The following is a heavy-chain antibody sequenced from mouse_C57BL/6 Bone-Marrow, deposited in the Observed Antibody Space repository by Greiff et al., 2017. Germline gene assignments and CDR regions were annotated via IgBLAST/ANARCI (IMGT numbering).Heavy chain of an antibody. Sequence: QVQLQQSGAELAKPGASVKLSCKASGYTFTSHWMHWVKQRPGQGPEWIGYINPSSGYTKYNQKFKDKATLTAAKSSSTAYMQLSSLTYEDSAVYYCARGDYWGQGTSVTVSS. CDR3: ARGDY. J-gene: IGHJ4*01. CDR2: INPSSGYT. CDR1: GYTFTSHW. V-gene: IGHV1-7*01.